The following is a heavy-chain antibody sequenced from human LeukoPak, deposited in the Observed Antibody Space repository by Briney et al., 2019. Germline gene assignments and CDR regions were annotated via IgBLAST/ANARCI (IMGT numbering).Heavy chain of an antibody. J-gene: IGHJ5*02. V-gene: IGHV3-30*04. Sequence: GGSLRLSCAASGFTFSTYAMHWVRQAPGKGLEWVAFISYDGSDKYYADSVKGRFTIYRDNSKNTLYLQMNSLRPDDTAVYYCVRDHPLDYGNWFEPWGQGTLVTVSS. CDR1: GFTFSTYA. D-gene: IGHD3/OR15-3a*01. CDR2: ISYDGSDK. CDR3: VRDHPLDYGNWFEP.